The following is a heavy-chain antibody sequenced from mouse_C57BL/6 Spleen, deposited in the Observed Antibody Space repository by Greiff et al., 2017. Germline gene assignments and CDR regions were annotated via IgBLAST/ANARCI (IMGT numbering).Heavy chain of an antibody. J-gene: IGHJ2*01. CDR1: GYTFTDYE. CDR2: IDPETGGT. V-gene: IGHV1-15*01. CDR3: TRRAMITTACDY. Sequence: QVQLQQSGAELVRPGASVTLSCKASGYTFTDYEMHWVKQTPVHGLEWIGAIDPETGGTAYNQKFKGKAILTADKSSSTAYMELRSLTSEDSAVYDCTRRAMITTACDYWGQGTTLTVSS. D-gene: IGHD2-4*01.